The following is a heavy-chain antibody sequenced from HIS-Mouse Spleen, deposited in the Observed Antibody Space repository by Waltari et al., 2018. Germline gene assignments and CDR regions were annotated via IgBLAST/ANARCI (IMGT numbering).Heavy chain of an antibody. CDR3: ARGRALYYYDSSGYYYFDY. J-gene: IGHJ4*02. CDR2: IGTAGDT. D-gene: IGHD3-22*01. V-gene: IGHV3-13*01. Sequence: EVQLVESGGGLVQPGGSLRLSCAASGFTFSSYDMHWVRQATGHGLEWVSAIGTAGDTYYPGSVKGRFTISRENAKNSLYLQMNSLRAGDTAVYYCARGRALYYYDSSGYYYFDYWGQGTLVTVSS. CDR1: GFTFSSYD.